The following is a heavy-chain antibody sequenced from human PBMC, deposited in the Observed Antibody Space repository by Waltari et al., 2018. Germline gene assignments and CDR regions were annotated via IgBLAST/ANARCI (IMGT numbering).Heavy chain of an antibody. J-gene: IGHJ4*02. CDR3: ARLRFDILPGTTFDY. D-gene: IGHD3-9*01. CDR1: GYSISSGYY. CDR2: IDHSGST. Sequence: QVQLQESGPGLVKPSETLSLTCAVSGYSISSGYYWGWIRQPPGRGREWIGSIDHSGSTDYNPALKSRVTISVDTSEDQFSLTLSSVTAADSAVYYCARLRFDILPGTTFDYWGQGTLVTVSS. V-gene: IGHV4-38-2*01.